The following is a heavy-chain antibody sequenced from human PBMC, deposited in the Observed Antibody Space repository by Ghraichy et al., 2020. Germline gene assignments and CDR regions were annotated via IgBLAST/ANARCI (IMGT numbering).Heavy chain of an antibody. D-gene: IGHD3-16*02. Sequence: GGSLRLSCAASGFTFSNAWMSWVRQAPGKGLEWVGRIKSKTDGGTTDYAAPVKGRFTISRDDSKNTLYLQMNSLKTEDTAVYYCTTGESDDYVWGSYRYLHWGQGTLVTVSS. J-gene: IGHJ4*02. V-gene: IGHV3-15*01. CDR1: GFTFSNAW. CDR3: TTGESDDYVWGSYRYLH. CDR2: IKSKTDGGTT.